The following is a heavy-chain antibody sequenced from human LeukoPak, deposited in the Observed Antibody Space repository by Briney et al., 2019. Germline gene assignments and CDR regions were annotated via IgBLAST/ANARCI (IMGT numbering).Heavy chain of an antibody. J-gene: IGHJ6*04. Sequence: SVKVSCKASGGTFSNYAISWVRQAPGQGLEWMGGIIPLFGTPDYAQKFQDRLTITADKSTSTAYMELSSLRSEDTAVYYCASATLRCSGGSCYEMDVWGKGTTVTVSS. CDR3: ASATLRCSGGSCYEMDV. CDR1: GGTFSNYA. D-gene: IGHD2-15*01. CDR2: IIPLFGTP. V-gene: IGHV1-69*06.